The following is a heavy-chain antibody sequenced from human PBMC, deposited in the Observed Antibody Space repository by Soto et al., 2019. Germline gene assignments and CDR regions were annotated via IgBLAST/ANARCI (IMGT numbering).Heavy chain of an antibody. CDR2: ISSSSSNI. D-gene: IGHD6-19*01. CDR1: GLTFSSYS. V-gene: IGHV3-48*02. CDR3: ARGGDSSGWYDY. J-gene: IGHJ4*02. Sequence: EVQLVVSGGGLVQPGGSLRLSCAASGLTFSSYSMNWVRQAPGKGLEWVSYISSSSSNIYYSDSVKGRFTISRDNAKNSLYLQMESLRDEDTAVYYCARGGDSSGWYDYWGQGTLVTVSS.